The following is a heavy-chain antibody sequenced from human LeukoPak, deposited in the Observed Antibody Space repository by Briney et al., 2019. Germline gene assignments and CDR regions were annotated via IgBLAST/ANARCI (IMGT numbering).Heavy chain of an antibody. V-gene: IGHV3-21*01. CDR2: ISSSSSYI. Sequence: GGSLRLSCAASGFTVSSNYMNWVRQAPGKGLEWVSSISSSSSYIYYADSVKGRFTISRDNAKNSLYLQMNSLRAEDTAVYYCARDRKIAAAGTPYRGQGTLVIVSS. CDR3: ARDRKIAAAGTPY. CDR1: GFTVSSNY. J-gene: IGHJ4*02. D-gene: IGHD6-13*01.